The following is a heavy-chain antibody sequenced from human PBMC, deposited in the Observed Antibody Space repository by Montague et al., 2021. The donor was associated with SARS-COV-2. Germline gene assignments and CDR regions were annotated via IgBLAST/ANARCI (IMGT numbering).Heavy chain of an antibody. Sequence: SLRLSCAASGFGFRSYAMSWVRQAPGKRLEWVSGISDSGGSTYYADSVKGRFTISRDNSKNTLYLQMNSLRVEDTAVYYCANPRGEYSGSDFVFWYWGQGASVTVSS. J-gene: IGHJ4*03. V-gene: IGHV3-23*01. CDR2: ISDSGGST. CDR1: GFGFRSYA. D-gene: IGHD5-12*01. CDR3: ANPRGEYSGSDFVFWY.